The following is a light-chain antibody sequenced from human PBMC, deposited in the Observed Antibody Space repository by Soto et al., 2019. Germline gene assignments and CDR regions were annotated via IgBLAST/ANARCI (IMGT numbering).Light chain of an antibody. CDR2: GAS. J-gene: IGKJ5*01. Sequence: DIVMTQSPATLSVSPGERATLSCRASQTISSNLAWYQQKPGQTPRLLIYGASSRATGIPDRFSGSGSGSDFILTINRLEPEDFAVYYCQQYGSSHTFGQGTRLEIK. CDR1: QTISSN. CDR3: QQYGSSHT. V-gene: IGKV3-20*01.